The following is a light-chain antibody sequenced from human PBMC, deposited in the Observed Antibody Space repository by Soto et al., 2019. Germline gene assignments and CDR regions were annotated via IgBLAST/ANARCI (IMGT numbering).Light chain of an antibody. Sequence: CTASQSVSSSYLAWYQQKPGQAPRLLIYGASSRATGIPDRFSGSGSGTDFTLTISRLEPEDSAVYYCQQYGSSPWTFGQGTKVDI. J-gene: IGKJ1*01. CDR1: QSVSSSY. CDR2: GAS. CDR3: QQYGSSPWT. V-gene: IGKV3-20*01.